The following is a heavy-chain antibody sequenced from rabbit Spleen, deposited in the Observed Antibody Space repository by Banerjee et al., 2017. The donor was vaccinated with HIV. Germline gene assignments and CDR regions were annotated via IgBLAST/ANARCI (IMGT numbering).Heavy chain of an antibody. D-gene: IGHD7-1*01. CDR1: GFVLSNSYY. V-gene: IGHV1S40*01. CDR3: VRDQAGYAGYGPYYFNL. CDR2: IYAGDGST. Sequence: SLEESGGDLVKPGASLTLSCTASGFVLSNSYYMCWVRQAPGKGLEWIGYIYAGDGSTDYANWVNGRFTISSHNAQNTLYLQLSSLTVADTSTYFCVRDQAGYAGYGPYYFNLWGPGTLVTVS. J-gene: IGHJ4*01.